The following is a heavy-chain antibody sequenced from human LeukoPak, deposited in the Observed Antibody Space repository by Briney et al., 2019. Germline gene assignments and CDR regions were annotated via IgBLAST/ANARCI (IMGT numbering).Heavy chain of an antibody. J-gene: IGHJ4*02. CDR3: ARDRDRAADYYFDY. D-gene: IGHD6-25*01. CDR2: ISSDGTNK. V-gene: IGHV3-30-3*01. CDR1: GFTFGSYA. Sequence: GGSLRLSCTASGFTFGSYAMHWVRQAPGKGLEWVSVISSDGTNKYYADSVKGRFTISRDNSKNTLYLQMNSLRAEDTALYYCARDRDRAADYYFDYWGQGTLVTVSS.